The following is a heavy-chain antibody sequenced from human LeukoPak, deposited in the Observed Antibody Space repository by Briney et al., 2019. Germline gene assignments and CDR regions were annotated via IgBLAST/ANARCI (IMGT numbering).Heavy chain of an antibody. CDR3: ARAPFTLYGDYPHDYYGMDV. J-gene: IGHJ6*02. Sequence: PGGSLRLSCAASGFTFSSYAMHWVRQAPGKGLEWVAVISYDGSNKYYADSVKGRFTISRDNSKNTLYLQMNSLRAEVTAVYYCARAPFTLYGDYPHDYYGMDVWGQGTTVTVSS. V-gene: IGHV3-30-3*01. CDR1: GFTFSSYA. CDR2: ISYDGSNK. D-gene: IGHD4-17*01.